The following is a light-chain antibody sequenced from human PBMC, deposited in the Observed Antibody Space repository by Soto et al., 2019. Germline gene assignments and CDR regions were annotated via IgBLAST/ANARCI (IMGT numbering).Light chain of an antibody. J-gene: IGLJ2*01. CDR1: SSDVGGYNF. CDR2: EVS. CDR3: SSQAGRNTVV. Sequence: QSVLTQPPSASGSPGQSLTISCTGTSSDVGGYNFVSWYPQHPGKAPKLMIFEVSKRPSGVPDRFSGSKSGNTASLTVSGLQAEDEADYYCSSQAGRNTVVFGGGTKLTVL. V-gene: IGLV2-8*01.